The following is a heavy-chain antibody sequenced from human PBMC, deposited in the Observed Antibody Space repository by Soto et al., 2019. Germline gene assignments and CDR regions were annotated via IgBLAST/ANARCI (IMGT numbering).Heavy chain of an antibody. D-gene: IGHD2-2*01. CDR3: ATNLFSSTSRGSDFDP. J-gene: IGHJ5*02. V-gene: IGHV1-2*02. CDR1: GYYFTGYY. CDR2: INPNSGVT. Sequence: QVQLVQSGAEMKKPGASVKISCKASGYYFTGYYMHWVRQAPGQGLEWMGWINPNSGVTNYAQRFQGRVTMTRDTSISTAYLEVKRLTSDDPAVYYCATNLFSSTSRGSDFDPWGQGTLVIVSS.